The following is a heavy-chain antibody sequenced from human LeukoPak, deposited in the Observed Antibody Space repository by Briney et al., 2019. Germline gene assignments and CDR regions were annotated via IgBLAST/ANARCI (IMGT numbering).Heavy chain of an antibody. CDR2: IKSDGSTT. D-gene: IGHD6-6*01. CDR3: ARVGGLSTSSGYYYGMDV. V-gene: IGHV3-74*01. CDR1: GFTFSTYA. J-gene: IGHJ6*02. Sequence: GGSLRLSCSASGFTFSTYAMHWVRQAPGKGLVWVSRIKSDGSTTNYADSVKGRFAISRDNAKNTLYLQMNSLRAEDTAVYYCARVGGLSTSSGYYYGMDVWGQGTTVTVSS.